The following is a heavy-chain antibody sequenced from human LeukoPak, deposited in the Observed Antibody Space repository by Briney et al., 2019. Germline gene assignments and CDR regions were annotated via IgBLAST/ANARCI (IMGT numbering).Heavy chain of an antibody. V-gene: IGHV4-59*12. CDR1: GASISRDY. CDR3: ARTRGDIALMVYAILRHYYYYMDV. CDR2: ISYSGST. J-gene: IGHJ6*03. Sequence: SETLSLTCTVSGASISRDYWTWIRQPPGKGLEWIGYISYSGSTDYNPSLKSRVTISVDTSKNQFSLKLSPVTAADTAVYYCARTRGDIALMVYAILRHYYYYMDVWGKGTTVTVSS. D-gene: IGHD2-8*01.